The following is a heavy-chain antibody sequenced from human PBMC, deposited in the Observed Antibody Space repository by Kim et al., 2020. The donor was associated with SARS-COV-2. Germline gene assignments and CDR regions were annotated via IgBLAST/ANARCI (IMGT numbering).Heavy chain of an antibody. J-gene: IGHJ3*02. CDR1: GFTFDDYA. V-gene: IGHV3-9*01. Sequence: SLRLSCAASGFTFDDYAMHWVRQAPGKGLEWVSGISWNSGSIGYADSVKGRFTISRDNAKNSLYLQMNSLRAEDTALYYCALLTAYWGDDAFDIWGQGTMVTVSS. CDR2: ISWNSGSI. CDR3: ALLTAYWGDDAFDI. D-gene: IGHD2-21*02.